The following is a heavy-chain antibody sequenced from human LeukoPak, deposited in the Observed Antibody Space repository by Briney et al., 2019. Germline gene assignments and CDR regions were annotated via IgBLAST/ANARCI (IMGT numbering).Heavy chain of an antibody. CDR3: ARDSTASSPWYFDL. D-gene: IGHD2-21*02. V-gene: IGHV4-4*07. J-gene: IGHJ2*01. CDR1: GGSISSYY. Sequence: SETLSLTCAVSGGSISSYYWSWIRQPAGKGLEWIGRMYITGNTNYNPSLKSRVTMSLDTSKNHFSLKLSSVTAADTAVYYCARDSTASSPWYFDLWGRGTLVTVSS. CDR2: MYITGNT.